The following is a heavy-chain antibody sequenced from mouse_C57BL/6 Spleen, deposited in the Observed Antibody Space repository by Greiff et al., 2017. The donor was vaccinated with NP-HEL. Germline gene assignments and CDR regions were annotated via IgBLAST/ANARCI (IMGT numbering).Heavy chain of an antibody. J-gene: IGHJ4*01. V-gene: IGHV1-50*01. Sequence: QVQLQQPGAELVKPGASVKLSCKASGYTFTSYWMQWVKQRPGQGLEWIGEIDPSDSYTNYNQKFKGKATLTVDTSSSTAYMQLSSLTSEDSAVYYCARGREIPYAMDYWGQGTSVTVSS. CDR1: GYTFTSYW. CDR3: ARGREIPYAMDY. CDR2: IDPSDSYT. D-gene: IGHD5-1-1*01.